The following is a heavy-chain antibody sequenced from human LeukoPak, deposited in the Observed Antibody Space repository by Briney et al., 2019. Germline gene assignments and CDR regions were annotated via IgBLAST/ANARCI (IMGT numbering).Heavy chain of an antibody. CDR3: AKSYCGGDCYSRAQYYFDY. CDR2: ISGSGGST. J-gene: IGHJ4*02. CDR1: GFTFSSYA. Sequence: GGSLRLSCAASGFTFSSYAMSWVHQAPGKGLEWVSAISGSGGSTYYADSVKGRFTISRDNSKNTLYLQMNSLRAEDTAVYYCAKSYCGGDCYSRAQYYFDYWGQGTLVTVSS. V-gene: IGHV3-23*01. D-gene: IGHD2-21*02.